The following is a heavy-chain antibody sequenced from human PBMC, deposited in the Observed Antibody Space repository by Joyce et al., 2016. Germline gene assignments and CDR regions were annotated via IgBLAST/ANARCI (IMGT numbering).Heavy chain of an antibody. D-gene: IGHD2-15*01. J-gene: IGHJ6*02. CDR1: GYKFTDYY. CDR2: INPASGAT. CDR3: ARWGYSSGEYPPLYAFDV. Sequence: QVQLAQSGPEVKKPGASVRVSCETSGYKFTDYYIHWLRQAPGQGPGWMGWINPASGATKYAQKFEGWVTVTREASITYMELSRLKSGDTAVYYCARWGYSSGEYPPLYAFDVWGQGTTVIVSS. V-gene: IGHV1-2*04.